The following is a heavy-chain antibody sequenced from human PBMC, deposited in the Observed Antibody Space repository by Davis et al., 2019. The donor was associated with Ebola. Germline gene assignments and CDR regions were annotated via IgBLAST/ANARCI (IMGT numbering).Heavy chain of an antibody. CDR3: ASALGIYSPPDY. CDR2: ISAYNGNT. Sequence: ASVKVSFKASCFTFTSHGISWVRQAPGQGLEWMGWISAYNGNTNYAQKLQGRVTMTTDTSTSTAYMELRSLRSDDTAVYYRASALGIYSPPDYWGQGTLVTVSS. V-gene: IGHV1-18*04. D-gene: IGHD5-12*01. CDR1: CFTFTSHG. J-gene: IGHJ4*02.